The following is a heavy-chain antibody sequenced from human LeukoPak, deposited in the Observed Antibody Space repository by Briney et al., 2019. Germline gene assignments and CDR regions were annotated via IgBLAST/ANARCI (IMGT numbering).Heavy chain of an antibody. CDR3: ATSTAAAGTD. J-gene: IGHJ4*02. V-gene: IGHV3-7*03. D-gene: IGHD6-13*01. Sequence: GGSLRLSCAASGLTFSNLWMSWVRQAPGQGLKWVANIKQDGSKKYYVDSVKGRFTISRDNAQNSLYLQMDSLRAEDTAIYYCATSTAAAGTDWGQGTLVTVSS. CDR2: IKQDGSKK. CDR1: GLTFSNLW.